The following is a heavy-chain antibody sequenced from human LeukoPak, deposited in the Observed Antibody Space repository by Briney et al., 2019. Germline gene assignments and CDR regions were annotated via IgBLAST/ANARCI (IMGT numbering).Heavy chain of an antibody. J-gene: IGHJ6*03. Sequence: ASVTVSFKASGYTFTGYYMHWVRQAPGQGLEWMGWINPNSGGTNYAQKFQGRVTMTRDTSISTAYMELSRLRSDDTAVYYCARGAVPYYYYYMDVWGKGTTVTVSS. CDR3: ARGAVPYYYYYMDV. V-gene: IGHV1-2*02. CDR1: GYTFTGYY. D-gene: IGHD6-19*01. CDR2: INPNSGGT.